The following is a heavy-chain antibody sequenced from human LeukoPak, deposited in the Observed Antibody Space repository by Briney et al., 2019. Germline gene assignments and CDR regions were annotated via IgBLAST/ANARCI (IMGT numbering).Heavy chain of an antibody. CDR1: GFTVSNNY. D-gene: IGHD6-19*01. CDR2: IYSGGST. V-gene: IGHV3-53*01. CDR3: ARALIAVAGASYYYYGMDV. Sequence: PGGSLRLSCAASGFTVSNNYMSWVRQAPGKGLEWVSVIYSGGSTYYADSVKGRFTISRDNSKNTLYLQMNSLRAEDTAVYYCARALIAVAGASYYYYGMDVWGQGTTVTVSS. J-gene: IGHJ6*02.